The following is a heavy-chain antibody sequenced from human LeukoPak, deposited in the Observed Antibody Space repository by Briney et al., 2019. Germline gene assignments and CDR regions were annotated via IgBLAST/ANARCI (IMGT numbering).Heavy chain of an antibody. CDR2: INPTSGGT. D-gene: IGHD2-15*01. Sequence: ASVKVSCKAAGYTFTDYYIHWVRQAHGQGLEWVGWINPTSGGTTYAQRFQGRVTVTRDTSISTAYMEPTRLRSDDTAVYYCASFDIVVVVAATGDPDAFGIWGQGTMVTVSS. J-gene: IGHJ3*02. CDR3: ASFDIVVVVAATGDPDAFGI. CDR1: GYTFTDYY. V-gene: IGHV1-2*02.